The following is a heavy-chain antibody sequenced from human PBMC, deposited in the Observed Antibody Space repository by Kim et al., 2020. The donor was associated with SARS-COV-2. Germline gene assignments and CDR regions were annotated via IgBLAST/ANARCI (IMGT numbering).Heavy chain of an antibody. V-gene: IGHV4-59*08. CDR3: ARQVSDSSPSYYFDY. D-gene: IGHD6-6*01. Sequence: PSLKSRVTISVDTSKNQFSLKLSSVTAADTAVYYCARQVSDSSPSYYFDYWGQGTLVTVSS. J-gene: IGHJ4*02.